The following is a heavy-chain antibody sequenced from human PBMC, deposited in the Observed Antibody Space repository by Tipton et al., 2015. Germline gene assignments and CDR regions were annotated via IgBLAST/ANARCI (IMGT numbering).Heavy chain of an antibody. Sequence: TLSLTCTVSGGSISRYYWSWIRQPPGEGLEWIGYIYYSGSTNYNPSLRSRVAMSMDTSKNQFSLNLKSVTAADTAVYYCARRCGADCYWGYYFDHWGQGTLVNVSS. V-gene: IGHV4-59*12. CDR3: ARRCGADCYWGYYFDH. CDR1: GGSISRYY. J-gene: IGHJ4*02. CDR2: IYYSGST. D-gene: IGHD2-21*01.